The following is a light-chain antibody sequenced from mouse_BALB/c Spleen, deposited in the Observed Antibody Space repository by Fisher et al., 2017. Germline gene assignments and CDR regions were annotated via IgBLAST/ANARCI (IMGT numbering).Light chain of an antibody. CDR1: SSVSY. CDR3: QQWSSNPPT. Sequence: IVLTQTPAIMSASPGEKVTMTCSASSSVSYMHWYQQKSGTSPKRWIYDTSKLASGVPARFSGSGSGTSYSPTVSSMEAEDATTYYCQQWSSNPPTFGAGTKLELK. J-gene: IGKJ5*01. CDR2: DTS. V-gene: IGKV4-59*01.